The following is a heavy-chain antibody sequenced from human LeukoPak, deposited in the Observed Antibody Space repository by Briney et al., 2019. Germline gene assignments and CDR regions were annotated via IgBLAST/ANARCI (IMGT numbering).Heavy chain of an antibody. CDR3: ARESGGVAVAGTPWFDP. J-gene: IGHJ5*02. CDR1: GYTFTSYG. CDR2: ISAYNGNT. Sequence: ASVKVSCKASGYTFTSYGIGWVRQAPGQGLEWMGWISAYNGNTNYAQKLQGRVTMTTDTSTSTAYMELRSLRSDDTAVYYCARESGGVAVAGTPWFDPWGQGTLVTVSS. D-gene: IGHD6-19*01. V-gene: IGHV1-18*01.